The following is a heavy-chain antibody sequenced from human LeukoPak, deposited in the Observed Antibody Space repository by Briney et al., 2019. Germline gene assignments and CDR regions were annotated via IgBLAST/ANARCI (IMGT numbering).Heavy chain of an antibody. D-gene: IGHD6-13*01. V-gene: IGHV1-2*02. CDR2: INPNSGGT. J-gene: IGHJ4*02. CDR3: ARGAIDSSSWYGTFDY. Sequence: GSVKVSCKASGYTFTGYYMHWVRQAPGQGLEWMGWINPNSGGTNYAQEFQGRVTMTRDTSISTAYMELSRLRSDDTAVYYCARGAIDSSSWYGTFDYWGQGTLVTVSS. CDR1: GYTFTGYY.